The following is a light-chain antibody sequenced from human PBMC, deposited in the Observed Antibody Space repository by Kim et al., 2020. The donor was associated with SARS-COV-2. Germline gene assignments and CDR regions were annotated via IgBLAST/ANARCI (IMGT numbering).Light chain of an antibody. CDR1: SSAVGGYNY. V-gene: IGLV2-14*03. CDR3: SSYTSSITLV. J-gene: IGLJ2*01. Sequence: GQSISISCTGSSSAVGGYNYVSWYQQHTGKAPKLIIYDVSNRPLGVSNRFSGSKSGNTASLTISGLQAEDEADYFCSSYTSSITLVFGGGTQLTVL. CDR2: DVS.